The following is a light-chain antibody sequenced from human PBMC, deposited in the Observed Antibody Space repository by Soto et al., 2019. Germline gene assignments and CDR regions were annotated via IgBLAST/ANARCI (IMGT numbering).Light chain of an antibody. Sequence: EIVLTQSPATLSLSPGERATLSCRASQCVSSSLAWYQQKPGQAPRLLIYDASNRATGIPARFSGSGSGTYFTLTISRLEPEDFAVYYRQQHSHSLTFGGGTKVEIK. CDR3: QQHSHSLT. V-gene: IGKV3-11*01. CDR1: QCVSSS. J-gene: IGKJ4*01. CDR2: DAS.